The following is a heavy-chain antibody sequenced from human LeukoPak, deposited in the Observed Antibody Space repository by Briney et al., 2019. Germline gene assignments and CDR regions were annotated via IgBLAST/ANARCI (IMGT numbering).Heavy chain of an antibody. CDR2: IFPSGSI. D-gene: IGHD3-22*01. CDR3: ARRRDETATAAGYYHMDV. CDR1: GASISSYY. J-gene: IGHJ6*03. Sequence: PSETLSLTCTVSGASISSYYWSWFRRPPGKGLEWIAHIFPSGSINFNPSLKSRVSISVDGSKDNFSLDLSSVTAADTAVYYCARRRDETATAAGYYHMDVWGKGTTVTVSS. V-gene: IGHV4-4*09.